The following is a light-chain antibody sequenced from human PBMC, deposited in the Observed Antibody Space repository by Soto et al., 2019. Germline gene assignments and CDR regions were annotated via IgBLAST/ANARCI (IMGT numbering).Light chain of an antibody. Sequence: DIQMTQSPSTLSASVGDRVTITCRASQSISSWLAWYQQKPGKAPKLLIYKASSLESGVPSRFSGSGSGTEFTITISSLQPDDFVTYYCQQYNSSPWTFGQGTKVEIK. CDR2: KAS. CDR1: QSISSW. J-gene: IGKJ1*01. V-gene: IGKV1-5*03. CDR3: QQYNSSPWT.